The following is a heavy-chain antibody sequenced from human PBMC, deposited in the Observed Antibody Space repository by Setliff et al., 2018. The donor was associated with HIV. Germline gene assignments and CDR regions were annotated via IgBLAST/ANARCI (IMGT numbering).Heavy chain of an antibody. Sequence: TLSLTCIVSGASISRNTWSWIRQAPGKGLQWIGFIYNSVTTNYKPSLKSRVTISLDTSKNQFSLKLTSVTAADTAVYYCARGGTSSNWFGPWGQGTLVTVSA. D-gene: IGHD2-2*01. V-gene: IGHV4-59*01. CDR3: ARGGTSSNWFGP. CDR1: GASISRNT. CDR2: IYNSVTT. J-gene: IGHJ5*02.